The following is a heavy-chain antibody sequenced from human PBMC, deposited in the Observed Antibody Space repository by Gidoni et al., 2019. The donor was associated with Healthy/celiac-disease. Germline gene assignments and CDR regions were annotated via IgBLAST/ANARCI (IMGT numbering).Heavy chain of an antibody. CDR2: IFSNDEK. CDR1: GFSLGNARMG. V-gene: IGHV2-26*01. J-gene: IGHJ6*02. Sequence: QVTLKESGPVLVKPTETLTLTCTVSGFSLGNARMGVSWIRQPPGKALEWLAHIFSNDEKSSSTSLKSRLTISKDTSKSQVVLTMTNMDPVDTATYYCARTRGITMIVAGGMDVWGQGTTVTVSS. D-gene: IGHD3-22*01. CDR3: ARTRGITMIVAGGMDV.